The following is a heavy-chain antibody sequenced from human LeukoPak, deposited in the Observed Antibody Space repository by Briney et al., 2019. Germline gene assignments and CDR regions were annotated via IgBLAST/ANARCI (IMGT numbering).Heavy chain of an antibody. CDR3: ARGYYYDSSGYYFFPDY. J-gene: IGHJ4*02. CDR2: ISSSSSYI. Sequence: PGGSLRLSCAASGFTVSSNYMSWVRQAPGKGLEWVSSISSSSSYIYYADSVKGRFTISRDNAKNSLYLQMNSLRAEDTAVYYCARGYYYDSSGYYFFPDYWGQGTLVTVSS. D-gene: IGHD3-22*01. V-gene: IGHV3-21*01. CDR1: GFTVSSNY.